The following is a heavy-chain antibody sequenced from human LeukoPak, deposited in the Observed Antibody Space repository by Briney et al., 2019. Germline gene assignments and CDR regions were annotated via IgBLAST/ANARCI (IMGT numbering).Heavy chain of an antibody. V-gene: IGHV5-51*01. Sequence: GESLKISCKGSGYSFTSYWIGGVRQMPGKGLEWMGIIYPGDSDTRYSPSFQGQVTISADKSISTAYLQWSSLKASDTAMHYCARAPGIAVAGTPFDYWGQGTLVTVSS. J-gene: IGHJ4*02. CDR3: ARAPGIAVAGTPFDY. CDR2: IYPGDSDT. D-gene: IGHD6-19*01. CDR1: GYSFTSYW.